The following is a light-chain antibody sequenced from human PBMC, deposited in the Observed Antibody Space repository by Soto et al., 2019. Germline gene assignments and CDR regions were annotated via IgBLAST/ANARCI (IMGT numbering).Light chain of an antibody. CDR2: DAY. V-gene: IGKV1-5*01. CDR3: QQYHSYWT. J-gene: IGKJ1*01. Sequence: DIQMTQSPSTLSASVGDRVTITCRASQTISSWLAWYQQKPGKAPKLLIFDAYNLESGVPSRFSGSGSGTEFTLTISSLQTDDFSTYYCQQYHSYWTFGQGTKVDNK. CDR1: QTISSW.